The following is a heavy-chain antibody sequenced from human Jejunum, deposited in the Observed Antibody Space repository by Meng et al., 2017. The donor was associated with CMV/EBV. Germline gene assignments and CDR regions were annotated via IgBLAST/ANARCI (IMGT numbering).Heavy chain of an antibody. V-gene: IGHV3-66*02. D-gene: IGHD2/OR15-2a*01. CDR1: GFTVSSNS. CDR3: ARQTVIAGSYYGMDV. Sequence: SGFTVSSNSLSWVRQAPGKGLEWVSIIYSGGTAYYADSVKGRFTISRDNSKNALSLQMGSLRAEDTAVYYCARQTVIAGSYYGMDVWGQGTTVTVSS. J-gene: IGHJ6*02. CDR2: IYSGGTA.